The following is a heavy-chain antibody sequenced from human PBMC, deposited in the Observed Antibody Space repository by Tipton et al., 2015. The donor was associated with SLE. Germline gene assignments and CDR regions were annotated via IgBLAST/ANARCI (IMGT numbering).Heavy chain of an antibody. CDR1: GLTLSNHD. D-gene: IGHD1-26*01. CDR2: ISISGSTI. Sequence: SLRLSCVVSGLTLSNHDMNWVRQAPGKGLEWDSCISISGSTIYYADSVTGRFTISRDNAKNSLYLQMNSLRDEDTAIYYCATGNLVGGFDHWGQGTLVTVSS. V-gene: IGHV3-48*03. CDR3: ATGNLVGGFDH. J-gene: IGHJ4*02.